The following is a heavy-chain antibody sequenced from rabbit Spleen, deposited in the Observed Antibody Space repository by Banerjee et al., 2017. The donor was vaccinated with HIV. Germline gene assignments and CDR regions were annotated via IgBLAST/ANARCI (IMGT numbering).Heavy chain of an antibody. V-gene: IGHV1S45*01. J-gene: IGHJ4*01. CDR1: GFDFSNYG. CDR2: IYIESDTT. CDR3: TRDAGTGDYIDVYFSL. D-gene: IGHD8-1*01. Sequence: QEQLVESGGGLVQPGGSLKLSCKASGFDFSNYGVSWVRQAPGKGLEWIGCIYIESDTTYYASWAKGRFTISKSSSTTVTLQMPSLTAADTATYFCTRDAGTGDYIDVYFSLWGPGTLVTVS.